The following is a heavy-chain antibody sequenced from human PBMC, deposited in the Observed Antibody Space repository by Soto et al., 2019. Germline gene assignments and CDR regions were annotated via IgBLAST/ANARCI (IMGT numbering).Heavy chain of an antibody. Sequence: QVQLVESGGGVVQPGRSLRLSCAASGFTFSSYGMHWVRQAPGKGLEWVAVISYDGSNKYYADSVKGRFTISSDNSKNTLYLQMNSLRAEDTAVYYCAKDTGIAAAGNLPGYYYGMDVWGQGTTVTVSS. J-gene: IGHJ6*02. CDR3: AKDTGIAAAGNLPGYYYGMDV. D-gene: IGHD6-13*01. V-gene: IGHV3-30*18. CDR2: ISYDGSNK. CDR1: GFTFSSYG.